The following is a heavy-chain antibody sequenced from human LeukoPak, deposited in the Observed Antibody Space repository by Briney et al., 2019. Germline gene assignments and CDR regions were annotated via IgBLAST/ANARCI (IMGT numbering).Heavy chain of an antibody. CDR2: ISYDGSNK. Sequence: GGSLRLSCAVSGFTFSSYWMSWVRQAPGKGLEWVAVISYDGSNKYYADSVKGRFTISRDNSKNTLYLQMNSLRAEDTAVYYCARDRSGFVLNDAFDIWGQGTMVTVSS. CDR3: ARDRSGFVLNDAFDI. V-gene: IGHV3-30-3*01. CDR1: GFTFSSYW. D-gene: IGHD2-8*01. J-gene: IGHJ3*02.